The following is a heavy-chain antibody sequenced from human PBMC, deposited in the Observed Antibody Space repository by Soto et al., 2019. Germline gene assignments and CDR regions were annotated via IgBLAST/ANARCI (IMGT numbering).Heavy chain of an antibody. CDR2: INAGNGTA. Sequence: ASVKVSCKASGYTFTSYAMHWVRQAPGQRLEWMGWINAGNGTANYAQKFQGRVTITADKSTSTAYMELSSLRSEDTAVYYCAWADVVPAARNYYYYGMDVWGQGTTVTVSS. CDR3: AWADVVPAARNYYYYGMDV. J-gene: IGHJ6*02. CDR1: GYTFTSYA. V-gene: IGHV1-3*01. D-gene: IGHD2-2*01.